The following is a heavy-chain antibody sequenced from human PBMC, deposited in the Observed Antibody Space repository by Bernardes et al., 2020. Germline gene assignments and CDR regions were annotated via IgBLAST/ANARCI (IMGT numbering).Heavy chain of an antibody. Sequence: SETLSLTCAVYGGSFSGYYWSWIRQPPGKGLEWIGEINHSGSTNYNPSLKSRVTISVDTSKNQFSLKLSSVTAADTAVYYCARVQKDIVVVPAAPKKYYFDYWGQGNLVTVSS. CDR1: GGSFSGYY. D-gene: IGHD2-2*01. V-gene: IGHV4-34*01. CDR3: ARVQKDIVVVPAAPKKYYFDY. CDR2: INHSGST. J-gene: IGHJ4*02.